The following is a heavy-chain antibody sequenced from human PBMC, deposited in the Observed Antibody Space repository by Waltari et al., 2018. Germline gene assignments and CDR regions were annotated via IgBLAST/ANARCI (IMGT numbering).Heavy chain of an antibody. CDR2: ISNDGSKK. D-gene: IGHD3-3*01. CDR1: GFTFRTYG. J-gene: IGHJ4*02. V-gene: IGHV3-30*18. CDR3: AKDDTTIFRVGIDN. Sequence: QVHLVESGGGVVQPGRSLRLSCAASGFTFRTYGMHWVRQAPGKGLERVAIISNDGSKKYYVDSVKGRFTISRDNSKSTLYLQMNSLRAQDTAVYYCAKDDTTIFRVGIDNWGKGTLVTVSS.